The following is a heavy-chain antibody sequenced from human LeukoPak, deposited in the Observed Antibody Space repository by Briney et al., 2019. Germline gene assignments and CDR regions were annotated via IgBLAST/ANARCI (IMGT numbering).Heavy chain of an antibody. V-gene: IGHV3-48*04. CDR3: VRGNPYNWSY. CDR2: ISSSSSTI. Sequence: PGGSLRLSCAASGFSFSTYSMHWVRQAPGKGLEWVTYISSSSSTINYADSVEGRFTISRDNAKNSLYPQMNSLRAEDTAVYYCVRGNPYNWSYWGQGTLVTVSS. CDR1: GFSFSTYS. D-gene: IGHD1-1*01. J-gene: IGHJ4*02.